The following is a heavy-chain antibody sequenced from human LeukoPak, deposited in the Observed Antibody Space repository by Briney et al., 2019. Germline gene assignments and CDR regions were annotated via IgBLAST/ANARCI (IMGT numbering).Heavy chain of an antibody. CDR3: ARGGAPDN. J-gene: IGHJ4*02. D-gene: IGHD1-26*01. CDR1: GFNFSSYW. Sequence: GGSLRLSCAASGFNFSSYWMSWVRQAPGKGLVWVANINQDGGKKYYVDSVRGRFAISRDNAENSVYLQMNSLRAEDTALYYCARGGAPDNWGQGTLVTVSS. CDR2: INQDGGKK. V-gene: IGHV3-7*01.